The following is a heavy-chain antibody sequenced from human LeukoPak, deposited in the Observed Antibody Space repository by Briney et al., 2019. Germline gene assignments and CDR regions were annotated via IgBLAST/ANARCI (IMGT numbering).Heavy chain of an antibody. CDR1: GFTFSSYA. J-gene: IGHJ3*02. Sequence: GGSLRLSCAASGFTFSSYAMHWVRQAPGKGLEYVSAISSNGGSTYYANSVKGRFTISRDNSKNTLYLQMGSLRAEDMAVYYCAREDPFGSAFDIWGQGTMVTVSS. CDR3: AREDPFGSAFDI. V-gene: IGHV3-64*01. D-gene: IGHD3-10*01. CDR2: ISSNGGST.